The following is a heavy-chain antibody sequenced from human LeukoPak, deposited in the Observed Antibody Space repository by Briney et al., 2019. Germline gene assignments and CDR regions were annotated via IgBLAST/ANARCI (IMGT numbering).Heavy chain of an antibody. V-gene: IGHV3-21*01. J-gene: IGHJ4*02. CDR1: RFTFSSYS. CDR3: AREIALGPVYYFDY. CDR2: ISSSSSYI. D-gene: IGHD2-21*01. Sequence: GGSLRLSCAASRFTFSSYSMNWVRQAPGKGLEWVSSISSSSSYIYYADSVKGRFTISRDNAKNSLYLQMNSLRAEDTAVYYCAREIALGPVYYFDYWGQGTQVTVSS.